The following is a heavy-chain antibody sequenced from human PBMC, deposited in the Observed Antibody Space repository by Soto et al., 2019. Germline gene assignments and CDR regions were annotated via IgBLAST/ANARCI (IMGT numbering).Heavy chain of an antibody. CDR2: ISWDGGST. J-gene: IGHJ5*02. D-gene: IGHD5-12*01. CDR1: GFTFDDYT. V-gene: IGHV3-43*01. Sequence: GESLKISCAASGFTFDDYTMHWVRQAPGKGLEWVSLISWDGGSTYYADSVKGRFTISRDNSKNSLYLQMNSLRTEDTALYYCAKEGLHSGYDSALDPWGQGTLVTVSS. CDR3: AKEGLHSGYDSALDP.